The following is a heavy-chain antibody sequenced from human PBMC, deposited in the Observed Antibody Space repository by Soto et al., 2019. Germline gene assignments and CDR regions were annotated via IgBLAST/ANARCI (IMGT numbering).Heavy chain of an antibody. Sequence: EVQLVESGGGLVQPGGSLRLSCAASGFTFSSYALSWVRQAPGKGLEWVSAICGSGGSPYYAASVKGRFTISRDKSKNALYLQMKSLRAEDTAEYYCAKDFLGAVVAWGQRTLVNVFS. CDR2: ICGSGGSP. CDR1: GFTFSSYA. CDR3: AKDFLGAVVA. D-gene: IGHD2-15*01. V-gene: IGHV3-23*04. J-gene: IGHJ4*02.